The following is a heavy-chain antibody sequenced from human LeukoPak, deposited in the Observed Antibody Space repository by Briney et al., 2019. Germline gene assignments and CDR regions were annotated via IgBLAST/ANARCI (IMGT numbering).Heavy chain of an antibody. Sequence: PSETLSLTCNISAASISSSSHHWGWIRQSPGKGLEWIGSIYYGQTIYYNPSLNSRVTISVVTSKDQFTLQLNSVTAADTAVYYCVRHDGRGGATMGAFDSWGQGSLVTVSS. CDR2: IYYGQTI. CDR1: AASISSSSHH. CDR3: VRHDGRGGATMGAFDS. D-gene: IGHD4/OR15-4a*01. J-gene: IGHJ5*01. V-gene: IGHV4-39*01.